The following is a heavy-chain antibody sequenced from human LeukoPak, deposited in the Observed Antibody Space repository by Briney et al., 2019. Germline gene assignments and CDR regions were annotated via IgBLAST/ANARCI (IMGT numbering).Heavy chain of an antibody. CDR1: GYTFTSYD. D-gene: IGHD2-21*01. CDR3: ARVYGDIDY. Sequence: ASVKVSCKASGYTFTSYDINWVRRATGQGLEWMGWMNPNSGNTGYSQKFQGRVTMTRNTSTRTAYMELSSLRSEDTAVYYCARVYGDIDYWGQGTLVTVSS. J-gene: IGHJ4*02. V-gene: IGHV1-8*01. CDR2: MNPNSGNT.